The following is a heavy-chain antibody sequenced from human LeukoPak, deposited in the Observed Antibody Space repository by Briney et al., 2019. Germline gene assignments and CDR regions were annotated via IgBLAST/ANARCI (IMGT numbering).Heavy chain of an antibody. D-gene: IGHD6-13*01. J-gene: IGHJ4*02. CDR2: IHSGGST. CDR3: ARGWRGSSWYFDC. Sequence: PGGSLRLSCAASGFTVSSNYMNWVRQAPGKGMEWVSLIHSGGSTYYADSVKGRFIISRDNSKNTLYLQMNSLRAEDTAVYYCARGWRGSSWYFDCWGQGTLVTVSS. V-gene: IGHV3-66*01. CDR1: GFTVSSNY.